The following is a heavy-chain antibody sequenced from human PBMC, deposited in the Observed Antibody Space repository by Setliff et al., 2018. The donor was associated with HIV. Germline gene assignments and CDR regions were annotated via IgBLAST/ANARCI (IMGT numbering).Heavy chain of an antibody. J-gene: IGHJ4*02. V-gene: IGHV3-30-3*02. CDR3: AKPPVDIVVVPAAFH. CDR1: GFIFSSFA. CDR2: ISFDGSNK. Sequence: GSLRLSCAASGFIFSSFAMHWVRQAPGKGLEWVAVISFDGSNKYYADSVKGRFTISRDNSKNTLYLQMNSLRAEDTAVYYCAKPPVDIVVVPAAFHWGQGTLVTVSS. D-gene: IGHD2-2*03.